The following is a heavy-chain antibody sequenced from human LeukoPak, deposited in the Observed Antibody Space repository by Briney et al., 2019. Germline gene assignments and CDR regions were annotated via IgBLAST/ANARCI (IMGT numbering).Heavy chain of an antibody. D-gene: IGHD6-13*01. J-gene: IGHJ4*02. CDR1: GGSISSYY. V-gene: IGHV4-59*12. CDR3: ARSPQGEIAAAGYYFDY. Sequence: PSETLSLTCTVSGGSISSYYWSWIRQPPGKGLEWIGYIYYSGSTNYNPSLKSRVTISVDTSKNQFSLKLSSVTAADTAVYYCARSPQGEIAAAGYYFDYWGQGTLVTVSS. CDR2: IYYSGST.